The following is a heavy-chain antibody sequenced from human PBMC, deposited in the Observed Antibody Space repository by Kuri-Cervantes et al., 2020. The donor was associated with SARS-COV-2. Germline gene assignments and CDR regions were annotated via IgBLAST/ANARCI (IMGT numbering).Heavy chain of an antibody. J-gene: IGHJ4*02. CDR2: INPSGSGT. CDR1: GYSFSDHY. Sequence: ASVKVSCKAFGYSFSDHYMYWVRQAPGQGLEWMGIINPSGSGTRYPQRFQDRISMTRDTSISTAYMELSRLRSDDTAVYYCARGSIFSDTGGWYFDYWGQGTLVTVS. V-gene: IGHV1-46*01. D-gene: IGHD3-10*01. CDR3: ARGSIFSDTGGWYFDY.